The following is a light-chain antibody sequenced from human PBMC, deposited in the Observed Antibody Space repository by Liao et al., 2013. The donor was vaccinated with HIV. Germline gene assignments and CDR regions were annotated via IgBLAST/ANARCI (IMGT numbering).Light chain of an antibody. J-gene: IGLJ1*01. Sequence: SYELTQPPSVSVSPGQTARITCSGNALPNQYAYWYQHKPGQAPVVVVYKDSERPSGIPERFSGSGSGTTVSLTISGVQAEDEADYYCQSADSSGSYYVFGSGTKVTVL. CDR1: ALPNQY. CDR3: QSADSSGSYYV. CDR2: KDS. V-gene: IGLV3-25*03.